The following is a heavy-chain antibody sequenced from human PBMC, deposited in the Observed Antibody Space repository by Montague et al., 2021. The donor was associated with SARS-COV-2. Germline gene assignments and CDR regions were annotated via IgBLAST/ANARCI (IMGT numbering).Heavy chain of an antibody. CDR2: ISDSGST. Sequence: SETLSLTCTVSGGSISSFYWSWFRQPPGKGLEWIGYISDSGSTNYNPSLTSRVTMSVDTSKNQFSLKVNSVTAAYTAVYYCARHYSATLPAVYWGQGTLVTVSS. CDR1: GGSISSFY. CDR3: ARHYSATLPAVY. J-gene: IGHJ4*02. D-gene: IGHD2-15*01. V-gene: IGHV4-59*08.